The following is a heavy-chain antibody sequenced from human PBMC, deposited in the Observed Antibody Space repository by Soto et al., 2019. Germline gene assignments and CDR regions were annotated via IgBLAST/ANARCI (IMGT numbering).Heavy chain of an antibody. CDR3: ARDDLVATIREAYDY. J-gene: IGHJ4*02. CDR1: GFTFDDYA. D-gene: IGHD5-12*01. V-gene: IGHV3-9*01. CDR2: ISWNSGSI. Sequence: PGGSLRLSCAASGFTFDDYAMHWVRQAPGKGLEWVSGISWNSGSIGYADSVKGRFTISRDNAKNSLYLQMNSLRAEDTALYYCARDDLVATIREAYDYWGQGTLVTVSS.